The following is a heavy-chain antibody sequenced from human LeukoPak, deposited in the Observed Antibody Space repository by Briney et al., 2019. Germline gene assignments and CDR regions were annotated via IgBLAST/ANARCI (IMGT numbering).Heavy chain of an antibody. CDR3: AILRGTVTASDY. CDR2: INNDGSST. CDR1: GFTFSSYW. J-gene: IGHJ4*02. Sequence: PGGSLRLSCAASGFTFSSYWMHWVRQAPGKGLMWVSHINNDGSSTTYADSVEGRFATSRDNAKNTLYLQMNSLRVEDTAVYYCAILRGTVTASDYWGQGTLVTVSS. V-gene: IGHV3-74*01. D-gene: IGHD4-11*01.